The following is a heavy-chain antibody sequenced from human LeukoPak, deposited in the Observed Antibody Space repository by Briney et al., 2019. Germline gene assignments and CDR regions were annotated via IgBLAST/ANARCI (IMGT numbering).Heavy chain of an antibody. Sequence: GESLKISCKGSGYIFTSYWIGWVRQMPGKGLEWMGIIYPGDSDTRYSPSFQGQVTISADKSINTAYLQWSSLTASDTAMYYCVRVPSNALDIWGQGTMVTVSS. D-gene: IGHD4-11*01. V-gene: IGHV5-51*01. CDR1: GYIFTSYW. CDR2: IYPGDSDT. CDR3: VRVPSNALDI. J-gene: IGHJ3*02.